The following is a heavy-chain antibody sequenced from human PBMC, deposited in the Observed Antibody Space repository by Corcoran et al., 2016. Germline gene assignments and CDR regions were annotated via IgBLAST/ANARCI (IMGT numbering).Heavy chain of an antibody. V-gene: IGHV3-30*18. D-gene: IGHD5-18*01. CDR1: GFTFSSYG. Sequence: QVQLVESGGGVVQHGRSLRLSCAASGFTFSSYGMHWVRQAPGKGREWVAVISYDGSNKYYADSVKGRFTISRDNSKNTLYLQMNSLRAEDTAVYYCAKAGYSYDIDYWGQGTLVTVSS. CDR3: AKAGYSYDIDY. CDR2: ISYDGSNK. J-gene: IGHJ4*02.